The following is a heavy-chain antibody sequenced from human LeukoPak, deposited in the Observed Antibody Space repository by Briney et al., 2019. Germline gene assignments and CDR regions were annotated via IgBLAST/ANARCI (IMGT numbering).Heavy chain of an antibody. CDR3: ASLSLVYSSGLDY. J-gene: IGHJ4*02. Sequence: PSETLSLTCAVSGYSLTTGYYSGWIGPPPGTGLEWIGSIYPSGSTYYNPSLKSRVTISIDKSKHQFSLKLSSATAADTAVYYCASLSLVYSSGLDYWGQGTLVTVSS. V-gene: IGHV4-38-2*01. D-gene: IGHD6-25*01. CDR2: IYPSGST. CDR1: GYSLTTGYY.